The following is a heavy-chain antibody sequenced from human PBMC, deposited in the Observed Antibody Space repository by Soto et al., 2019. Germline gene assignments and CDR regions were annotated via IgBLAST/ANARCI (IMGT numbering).Heavy chain of an antibody. CDR2: IKSKGDGGTT. CDR1: GFTFKNAW. V-gene: IGHV3-15*01. J-gene: IGHJ4*02. CDR3: STLGEWSASVDF. Sequence: EGQVAESGGGLVKPGGSLRLSCTASGFTFKNAWMSWVRQAPGKGLEWVGRIKSKGDGGTTDYAAPVKGRFTISRDDSTNTVYLQMNSLKPEDTAIYYCSTLGEWSASVDFWGQGTLVTVSS. D-gene: IGHD3-16*01.